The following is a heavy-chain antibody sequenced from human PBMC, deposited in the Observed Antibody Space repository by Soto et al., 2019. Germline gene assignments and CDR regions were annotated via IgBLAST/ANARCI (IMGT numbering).Heavy chain of an antibody. CDR1: GGSISSGGYY. Sequence: SETLSLTCTVSGGSISSGGYYWSWIRQHPGKGLEWIGSIYYSGSTYYNPSLKSRVATSVDTSKNQFSLKLSSVTAADTAVYYCARSEATVLDYWGQGTLVTVSS. V-gene: IGHV4-39*07. CDR2: IYYSGST. CDR3: ARSEATVLDY. D-gene: IGHD4-17*01. J-gene: IGHJ4*02.